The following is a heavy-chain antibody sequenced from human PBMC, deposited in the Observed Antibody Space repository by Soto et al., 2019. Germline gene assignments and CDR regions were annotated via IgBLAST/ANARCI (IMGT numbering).Heavy chain of an antibody. J-gene: IGHJ4*02. D-gene: IGHD3-22*01. V-gene: IGHV1-3*01. Sequence: ASVKVSCKASGYTLTSYAMHWVRQAPGQRLEWMGWINAGNGNTKYSQKFQGRVTITRDTSASTAYMELSSLRSEDTAVYYCARGITMIVVVPLGYWGQGTLVTVSS. CDR3: ARGITMIVVVPLGY. CDR1: GYTLTSYA. CDR2: INAGNGNT.